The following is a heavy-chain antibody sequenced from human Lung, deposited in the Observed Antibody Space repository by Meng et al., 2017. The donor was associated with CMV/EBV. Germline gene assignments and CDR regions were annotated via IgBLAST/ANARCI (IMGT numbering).Heavy chain of an antibody. V-gene: IGHV3-30*02. Sequence: GESXKISCAASGFTFSSYGMHWVRQAPGKGLEWVAFIRYDGSNKYYADSVKGRFTISRDNSKNTLYLQMNSLRAEDTAVYYCAKDAGVRPGVPGWDGMDVWXQGTTVTVSS. CDR3: AKDAGVRPGVPGWDGMDV. CDR2: IRYDGSNK. D-gene: IGHD3-10*01. J-gene: IGHJ6*02. CDR1: GFTFSSYG.